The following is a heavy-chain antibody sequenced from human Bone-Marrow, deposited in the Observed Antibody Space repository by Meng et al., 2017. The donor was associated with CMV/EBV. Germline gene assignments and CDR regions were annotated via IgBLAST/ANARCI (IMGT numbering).Heavy chain of an antibody. D-gene: IGHD1-14*01. CDR2: IDGSGRDT. CDR3: FPIIASHSTT. Sequence: LSCAASGPIFSVPAMNWVRQAPGKGLEWVSGIDGSGRDTYYAEFVKGRFTVSRHNSKSKLYLQMTTLRADDTAVYYCFPIIASHSTTWGQGTLVTVSS. V-gene: IGHV3-23*01. J-gene: IGHJ5*02. CDR1: GPIFSVPA.